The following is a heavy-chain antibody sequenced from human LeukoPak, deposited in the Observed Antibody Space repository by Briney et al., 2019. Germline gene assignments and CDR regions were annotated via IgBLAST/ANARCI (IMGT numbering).Heavy chain of an antibody. CDR2: MNPNSGNT. CDR1: GYTFTSYD. CDR3: ARADDDAFDI. Sequence: WASVKVSCKASGYTFTSYDMNWVRRATGQGLEWMGWMNPNSGNTGYAQKFQGRVTITRNTSISTAYMELSSLRSEDTAVYYCARADDDAFDIWGQGTMVTVSS. J-gene: IGHJ3*02. V-gene: IGHV1-8*03.